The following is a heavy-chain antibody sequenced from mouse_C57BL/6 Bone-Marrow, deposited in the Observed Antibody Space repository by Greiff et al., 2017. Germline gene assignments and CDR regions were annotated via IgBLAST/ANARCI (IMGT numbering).Heavy chain of an antibody. D-gene: IGHD2-4*01. CDR3: ARWNDYAWFAY. J-gene: IGHJ3*01. Sequence: QVQLQQSGAELVRPGTSVKMSCKASGYTFTNYWIGWAKQRPGHGLEWIGDIYPGGGYTNYNEKFKGKATLTADKSSSTAYMQFSSLTSEDSAIYYCARWNDYAWFAYWGQGTLVTVSA. CDR2: IYPGGGYT. CDR1: GYTFTNYW. V-gene: IGHV1-63*01.